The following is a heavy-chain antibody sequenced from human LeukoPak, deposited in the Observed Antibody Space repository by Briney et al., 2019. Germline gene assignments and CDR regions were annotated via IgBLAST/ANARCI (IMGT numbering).Heavy chain of an antibody. CDR2: IIPIFGTA. Sequence: SVKVSCKASGGTFSSYAISWVRQAPGQGLEWMAGIIPIFGTANYAQKFQGRVTITADESTSTAYMELSSLRSEDTAVYYCARAPVVPAAMVRFYYYYYYMDVWGKGTTVTVSS. D-gene: IGHD2-2*01. CDR1: GGTFSSYA. J-gene: IGHJ6*03. CDR3: ARAPVVPAAMVRFYYYYYYMDV. V-gene: IGHV1-69*13.